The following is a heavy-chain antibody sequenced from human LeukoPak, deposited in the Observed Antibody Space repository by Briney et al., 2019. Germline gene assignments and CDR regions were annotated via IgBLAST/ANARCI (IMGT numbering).Heavy chain of an antibody. V-gene: IGHV3-66*01. D-gene: IGHD6-19*01. CDR2: IYSGGSA. CDR3: ARAVDYYYYYMDV. J-gene: IGHJ6*03. Sequence: PGGSLRLSCAASGVTVSSNYMSWVRQAPGKGLEWGSVIYSGGSAYYAASVKGRFTISRDNSKNTLYLQMNSLRAEATAVYYCARAVDYYYYYMDVWGKGTTVTISS. CDR1: GVTVSSNY.